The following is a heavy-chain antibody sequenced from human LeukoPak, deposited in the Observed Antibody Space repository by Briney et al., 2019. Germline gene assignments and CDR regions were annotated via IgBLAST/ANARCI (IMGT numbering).Heavy chain of an antibody. V-gene: IGHV4-4*07. Sequence: SETLSLTCTVSGGSISSYYWSWIRQPAGKGLEWIGRIYTSGSTNYNPSLKSRVTMSVDTSKNQFSLKLSSVTAADTAVYYCARTKGGYCSSTSCYHWNWFDPWGQGTLVTVSS. CDR2: IYTSGST. CDR3: ARTKGGYCSSTSCYHWNWFDP. D-gene: IGHD2-2*01. CDR1: GGSISSYY. J-gene: IGHJ5*02.